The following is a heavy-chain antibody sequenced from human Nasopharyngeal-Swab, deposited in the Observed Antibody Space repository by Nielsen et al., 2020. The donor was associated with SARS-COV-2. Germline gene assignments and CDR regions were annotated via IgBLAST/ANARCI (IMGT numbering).Heavy chain of an antibody. J-gene: IGHJ4*02. CDR1: GFTFSSYE. V-gene: IGHV3-48*03. D-gene: IGHD3-22*01. Sequence: GESLKISCAASGFTFSSYEMNWVRQAPGKGLEWVSYISSRGTGIYDADSVKGRFTISRDNAKNSLCLQMNSLRVEDTAIYYCARESSSDYTFDYWGQGTLVTVSS. CDR3: ARESSSDYTFDY. CDR2: ISSRGTGI.